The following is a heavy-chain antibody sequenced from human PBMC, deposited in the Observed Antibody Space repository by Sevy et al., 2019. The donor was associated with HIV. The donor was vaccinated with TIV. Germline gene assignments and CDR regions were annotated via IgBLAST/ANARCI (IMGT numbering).Heavy chain of an antibody. CDR2: INHSGST. V-gene: IGHV4-34*01. CDR3: ARHCSSTSCSHAFDI. J-gene: IGHJ3*02. CDR1: GGPFSGYY. D-gene: IGHD2-2*01. Sequence: SETLSLTCAVYGGPFSGYYWSWIRQPPGKGLEWIGEINHSGSTNYNPSLKSRVTISVDTSKNQFSLKLSSVTAADTAVYYCARHCSSTSCSHAFDIWGQRTMVTVSS.